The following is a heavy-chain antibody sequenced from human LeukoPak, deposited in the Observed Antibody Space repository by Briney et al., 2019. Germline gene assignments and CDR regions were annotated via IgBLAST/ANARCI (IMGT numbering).Heavy chain of an antibody. V-gene: IGHV1-69*05. D-gene: IGHD2-2*01. J-gene: IGHJ5*02. Sequence: SVKVSCKASGGTFSSYAISWVRQAPGQGLEWMGGIIPIFGTANYAQKFQGRVTITTDESTSTAYMELSSLRSEDTAVYYCARNQYQLLVSWFDPWGRGTLVTVSS. CDR1: GGTFSSYA. CDR3: ARNQYQLLVSWFDP. CDR2: IIPIFGTA.